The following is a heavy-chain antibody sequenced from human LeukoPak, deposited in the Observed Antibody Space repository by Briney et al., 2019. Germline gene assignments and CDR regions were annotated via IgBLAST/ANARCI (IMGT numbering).Heavy chain of an antibody. Sequence: GGSLRLSCAASRFTFSTYAMMWVRQAPGKGRDWVSTISVSGGSPNYTDSVKGRFTISRANSKTTLFLQMNSLRAEETALYYWAKGLREYDFWSGYATWGQGTLVTVSS. V-gene: IGHV3-23*01. CDR1: RFTFSTYA. D-gene: IGHD3-3*01. J-gene: IGHJ5*02. CDR3: AKGLREYDFWSGYAT. CDR2: ISVSGGSP.